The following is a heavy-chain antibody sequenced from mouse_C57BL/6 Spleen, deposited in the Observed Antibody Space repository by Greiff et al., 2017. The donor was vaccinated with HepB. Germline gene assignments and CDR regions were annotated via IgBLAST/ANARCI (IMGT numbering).Heavy chain of an antibody. V-gene: IGHV1-50*01. CDR1: GYTFTSYW. CDR3: AFTVVAPYWYFDV. D-gene: IGHD1-1*01. Sequence: QVQLQQPGAELVKPGASVKLSCKASGYTFTSYWMQWVKQRPGQGLEWIGEIDPSDSYTNDNQKFKGKATLTVDTSSSTAYMQLSSLTSEDSAVYYCAFTVVAPYWYFDVWGTGTTVTVSS. J-gene: IGHJ1*03. CDR2: IDPSDSYT.